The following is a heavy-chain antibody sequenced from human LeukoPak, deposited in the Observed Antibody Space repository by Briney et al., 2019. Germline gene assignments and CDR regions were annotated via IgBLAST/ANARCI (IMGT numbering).Heavy chain of an antibody. CDR3: AKDLSFMTTVVTGDY. J-gene: IGHJ4*02. V-gene: IGHV3-30*02. CDR1: GFTFSSYG. Sequence: PGGSLRLSCAASGFTFSSYGMHWVRQAPGKGLEWVAFIRYDGSNKYYADSVKGRFTISRDNSKNTLYLQMNSLRAEDTAVYYCAKDLSFMTTVVTGDYWGQGTLVTVSS. D-gene: IGHD4-23*01. CDR2: IRYDGSNK.